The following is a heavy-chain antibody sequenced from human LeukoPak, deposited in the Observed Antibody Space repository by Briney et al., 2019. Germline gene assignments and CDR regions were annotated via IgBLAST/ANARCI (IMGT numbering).Heavy chain of an antibody. CDR2: IYHSGST. CDR1: GGSISSGGYY. J-gene: IGHJ4*02. V-gene: IGHV4-30-2*02. CDR3: ARNRVVGAPNFDY. Sequence: SETLSLTCTVSGGSISSGGYYWSWIRQPPGKGLEWIGYIYHSGSTYYNPSLMSRVTISVDRSKNQFSLRLTSVTAADTAVYYCARNRVVGAPNFDYWGQGTLVTVFS. D-gene: IGHD1-26*01.